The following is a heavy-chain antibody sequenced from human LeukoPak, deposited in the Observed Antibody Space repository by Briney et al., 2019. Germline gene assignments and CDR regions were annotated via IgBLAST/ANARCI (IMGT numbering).Heavy chain of an antibody. CDR1: GGSISSGGYY. J-gene: IGHJ4*02. CDR2: IYYSGST. Sequence: SQTLSLTCTVSGGSISSGGYYWSWIRQHPGKGLEWIGYIYYSGSTYYNPSLKSRVTISVDTSKNQFSLKLSSVTAADTAVYYCARGRTSYGGNSEGFDYWGQGTLVTVSS. D-gene: IGHD4-23*01. CDR3: ARGRTSYGGNSEGFDY. V-gene: IGHV4-31*03.